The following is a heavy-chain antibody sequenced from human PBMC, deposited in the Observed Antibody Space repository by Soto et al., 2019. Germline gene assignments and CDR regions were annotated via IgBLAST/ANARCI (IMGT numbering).Heavy chain of an antibody. J-gene: IGHJ3*02. CDR3: ATGGSSGYYYWDAFDI. V-gene: IGHV1-24*01. Sequence: ASVKVSCKVSGYTLTELSMHWVRQAHGKGLEWMGGFDPEDGETIYAQKFQGRVTMTEDTSTDTAYMEPSSLRSEDTAVYYCATGGSSGYYYWDAFDIWGQGTMVTVSS. D-gene: IGHD3-22*01. CDR2: FDPEDGET. CDR1: GYTLTELS.